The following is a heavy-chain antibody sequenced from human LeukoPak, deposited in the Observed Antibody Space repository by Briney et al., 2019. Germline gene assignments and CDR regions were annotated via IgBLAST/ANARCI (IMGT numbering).Heavy chain of an antibody. V-gene: IGHV3-23*01. CDR1: TFTFSRYA. CDR3: AKQPYNYYYLDV. Sequence: GGSLRLSCAASTFTFSRYAMAWVRQAPGKGLEWVSAISPTGASTYYADSVKGRFTISRDNSNYMLFLHMNNLRAEDTAIYYCAKQPYNYYYLDVWGKGTTVTVSS. D-gene: IGHD2-21*01. J-gene: IGHJ6*03. CDR2: ISPTGAST.